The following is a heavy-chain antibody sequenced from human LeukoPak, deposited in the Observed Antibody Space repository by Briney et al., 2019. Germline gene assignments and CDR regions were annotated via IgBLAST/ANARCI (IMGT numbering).Heavy chain of an antibody. V-gene: IGHV3-64*01. CDR2: ISSNGDST. Sequence: GGSLRLSCAASGISFNTYAMHWVRQAPGKGLEYVSAISSNGDSTYYANSVKGRFTISRDNSRKTLFLQMGSLRAEDMAVYYCARDSGGDAYNDYFDSWGQGTLVTVSS. CDR3: ARDSGGDAYNDYFDS. CDR1: GISFNTYA. D-gene: IGHD5-24*01. J-gene: IGHJ4*02.